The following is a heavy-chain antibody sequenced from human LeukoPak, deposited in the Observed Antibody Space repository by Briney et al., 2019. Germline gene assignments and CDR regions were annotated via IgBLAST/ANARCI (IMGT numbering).Heavy chain of an antibody. Sequence: PGGSLRLSCAASGFTLSNYGMHWVRQAPGKGLEWVAFISYDGSNKFYADSVKGRFTISRDNSKNTLYLQMNSLRAGDTAVYYCKEVDFWGQGTLVTVSS. CDR1: GFTLSNYG. V-gene: IGHV3-30*03. CDR2: ISYDGSNK. CDR3: KEVDF. J-gene: IGHJ4*02.